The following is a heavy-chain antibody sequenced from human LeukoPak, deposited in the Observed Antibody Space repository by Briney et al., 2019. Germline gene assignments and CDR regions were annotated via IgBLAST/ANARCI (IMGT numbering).Heavy chain of an antibody. CDR2: IYYSGST. CDR3: TRLSKRRFFDYIFDY. V-gene: IGHV4-39*01. J-gene: IGHJ4*02. D-gene: IGHD3-9*01. CDR1: GGSVISSTYY. Sequence: SETLSLTCSVSGGSVISSTYYWGWIRQPPGKGLEWIGNIYYSGSTYYNPSLKSRVTMSVDTSNNQFSLKMHSVTAADTAVYYCTRLSKRRFFDYIFDYWGQGTLVTASS.